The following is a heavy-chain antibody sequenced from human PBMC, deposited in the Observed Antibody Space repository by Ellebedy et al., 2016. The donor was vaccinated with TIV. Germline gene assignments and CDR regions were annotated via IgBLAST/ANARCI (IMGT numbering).Heavy chain of an antibody. CDR3: ARHTDYALDY. CDR2: IKQDGSEK. J-gene: IGHJ4*02. CDR1: GFTFSIYW. D-gene: IGHD4-17*01. Sequence: PGGSLRPSCAASGFTFSIYWMSWVRQAPGKGLECVANIKQDGSEKSYVDSVKGRFTISRDNAKNSLHLQMNGLRAEDTAVYYCARHTDYALDYWGQGALVTVSS. V-gene: IGHV3-7*01.